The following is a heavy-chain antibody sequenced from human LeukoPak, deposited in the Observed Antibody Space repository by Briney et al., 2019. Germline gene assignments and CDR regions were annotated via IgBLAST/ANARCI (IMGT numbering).Heavy chain of an antibody. CDR3: AKGFGGYYYDSSGYYGRHDAFDI. J-gene: IGHJ3*02. V-gene: IGHV3-23*01. CDR1: GFTFSSYA. CDR2: ISGSGGST. D-gene: IGHD3-22*01. Sequence: GGSLRLSCAASGFTFSSYAMSWVRQAPGKGLEWVSAISGSGGSTYYADSVKGRFTISRDNPKNTLYLQMNSLRAEDTAVYYCAKGFGGYYYDSSGYYGRHDAFDIWGQGTMVTVSS.